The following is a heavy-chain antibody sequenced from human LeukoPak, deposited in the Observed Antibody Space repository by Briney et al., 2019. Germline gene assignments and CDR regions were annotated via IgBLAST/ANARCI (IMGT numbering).Heavy chain of an antibody. D-gene: IGHD7-27*01. CDR2: MNPNSGNT. CDR3: ARSEGAWGAFDI. V-gene: IGHV1-8*03. CDR1: GYTFTSYD. J-gene: IGHJ3*02. Sequence: ASVKVSCKASGYTFTSYDINWVRQATGQGLEWMGWMNPNSGNTGYAQKFQGRVTITRNTSISTAYMELSSLRSEDTAVYYCARSEGAWGAFDIWGQGTMVTVSS.